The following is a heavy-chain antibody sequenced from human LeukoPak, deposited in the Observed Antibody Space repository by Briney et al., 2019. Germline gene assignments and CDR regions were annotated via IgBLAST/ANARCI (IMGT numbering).Heavy chain of an antibody. V-gene: IGHV3-23*01. CDR1: GFTFNSYA. D-gene: IGHD1-26*01. CDR2: ISGSGGST. Sequence: GGSLRLSCAASGFTFNSYAMSWVRQAPGQGLEWVSGISGSGGSTYYADSVKGRFTISRDNSKSTLYLQMNSLRAEDTAVYYCASSGSYLPLDYWGQGTLVTVSS. J-gene: IGHJ4*02. CDR3: ASSGSYLPLDY.